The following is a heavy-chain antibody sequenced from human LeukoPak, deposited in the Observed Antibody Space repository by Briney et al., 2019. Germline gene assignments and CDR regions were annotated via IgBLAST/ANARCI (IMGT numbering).Heavy chain of an antibody. CDR2: INHSGST. Sequence: SETLSLTCAVYGGSFSGYYWSWIRQPPGKGLEWIGEINHSGSTNYNPSLKSRVTISVDTSKNQFSLKLSSVTAADTAVYYCRGIDILAAAGTVDYWGQGTLVTVSS. D-gene: IGHD6-13*01. J-gene: IGHJ4*02. CDR1: GGSFSGYY. V-gene: IGHV4-34*01. CDR3: RGIDILAAAGTVDY.